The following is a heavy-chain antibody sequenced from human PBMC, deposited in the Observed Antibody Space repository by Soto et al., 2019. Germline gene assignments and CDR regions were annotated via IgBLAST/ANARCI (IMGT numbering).Heavy chain of an antibody. V-gene: IGHV3-30-3*01. Sequence: QVQLVESGGGVVQPGRSLRLSCAASGFTFSSYAMHWVRQAPGKGLEWVAVISYDGSNKYYADSVKGRFTISRDNSKNXLYLQMNSLRAEDTAVYYCARGAGYSSGPNSYFDYWGQGTLVTVSS. J-gene: IGHJ4*02. CDR3: ARGAGYSSGPNSYFDY. CDR1: GFTFSSYA. CDR2: ISYDGSNK. D-gene: IGHD6-19*01.